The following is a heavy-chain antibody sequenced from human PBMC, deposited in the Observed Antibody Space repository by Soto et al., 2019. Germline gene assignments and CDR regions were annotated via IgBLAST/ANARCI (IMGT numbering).Heavy chain of an antibody. Sequence: SVKVSCKASGGTFSSYAISWVRQAPGQGLEWMGGIIPFFGTANYAQKFQGRVTITADESTSTAYMELSSLRSEDTAVYYCARHAIVGATKNFDYWGQGTLVTVSS. J-gene: IGHJ4*02. V-gene: IGHV1-69*13. CDR1: GGTFSSYA. CDR3: ARHAIVGATKNFDY. CDR2: IIPFFGTA. D-gene: IGHD1-26*01.